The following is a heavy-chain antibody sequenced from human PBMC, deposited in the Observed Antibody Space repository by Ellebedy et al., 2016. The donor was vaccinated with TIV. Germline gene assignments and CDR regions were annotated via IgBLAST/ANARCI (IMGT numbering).Heavy chain of an antibody. V-gene: IGHV4-34*01. CDR1: GGSFSGYY. Sequence: MPSETLSLTCAVYGGSFSGYYWSWFRQPPGKGLEWFGEITHSGSTNYNQSPHSRFTISVDTSTNQFSLKLSSVTAADTAVYYCARPAYPSSTGNGWVDPWGQGTLVTVSS. CDR2: ITHSGST. CDR3: ARPAYPSSTGNGWVDP. J-gene: IGHJ5*02. D-gene: IGHD2-2*01.